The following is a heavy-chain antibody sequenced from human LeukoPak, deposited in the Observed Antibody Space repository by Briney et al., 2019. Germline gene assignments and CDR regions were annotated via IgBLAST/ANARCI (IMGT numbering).Heavy chain of an antibody. Sequence: GGSLRLSCAASGFTFNNYWMHWVRHAPGKGLVWVPPINPDGTVTTYADSVKGRFTISRDNAKNTLYLQMNSLRAEDTAVYYCVRDSPSGFFDLWGRGTLVSVSS. CDR2: INPDGTVT. D-gene: IGHD6-19*01. CDR1: GFTFNNYW. J-gene: IGHJ2*01. V-gene: IGHV3-74*01. CDR3: VRDSPSGFFDL.